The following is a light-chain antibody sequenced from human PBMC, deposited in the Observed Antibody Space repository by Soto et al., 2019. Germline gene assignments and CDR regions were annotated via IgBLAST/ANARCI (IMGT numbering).Light chain of an antibody. Sequence: DIPMTQSPSFVSASVGDRVTITCRASQGISSWLAWYQHKPGRAPKLLIHAASSLESGVPSRFSGSVSGTDFTLTISRLQPEDFATYYCQQTTCFPLTFGGGTKVEIK. V-gene: IGKV1-12*01. CDR2: AAS. CDR3: QQTTCFPLT. CDR1: QGISSW. J-gene: IGKJ4*01.